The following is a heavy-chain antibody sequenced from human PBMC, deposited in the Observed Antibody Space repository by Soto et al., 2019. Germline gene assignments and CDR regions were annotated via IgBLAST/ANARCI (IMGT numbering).Heavy chain of an antibody. CDR1: GYTFTSYG. Sequence: ASVKVSCKASGYTFTSYGISWVRQAPGQGLEWMGWISAYNGNTNYAQKFQGRVTMTRDTSTSTVYMEVTSLTSEDTAVYYCARGTGAASENTIDYWGQGTLVTVSS. CDR3: ARGTGAASENTIDY. J-gene: IGHJ4*02. D-gene: IGHD1-1*01. CDR2: ISAYNGNT. V-gene: IGHV1-18*01.